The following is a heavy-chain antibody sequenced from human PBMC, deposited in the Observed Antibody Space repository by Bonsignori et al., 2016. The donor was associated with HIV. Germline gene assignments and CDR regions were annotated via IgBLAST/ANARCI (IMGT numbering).Heavy chain of an antibody. CDR3: ARDRIPGYDSSGYVFDY. CDR2: ISYDGSNK. J-gene: IGHJ4*02. D-gene: IGHD3-22*01. Sequence: VRQAPGKGLEWVAVISYDGSNKYYADSVKGRFTISRDNSKNTLYLQMNSLRAEDTAVYYCARDRIPGYDSSGYVFDYWGQGTLVTVSS. V-gene: IGHV3-30-3*01.